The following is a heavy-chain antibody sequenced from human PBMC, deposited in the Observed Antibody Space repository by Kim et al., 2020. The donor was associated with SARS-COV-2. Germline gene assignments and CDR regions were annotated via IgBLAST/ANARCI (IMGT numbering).Heavy chain of an antibody. J-gene: IGHJ4*02. V-gene: IGHV3-30*02. D-gene: IGHD1-26*01. CDR3: AKEDGGSYGFDY. Sequence: YSADSVKGRFTISRDNSKNTLYLQMNRLRAEDTAVYYCAKEDGGSYGFDYWGQGTLVTVSS.